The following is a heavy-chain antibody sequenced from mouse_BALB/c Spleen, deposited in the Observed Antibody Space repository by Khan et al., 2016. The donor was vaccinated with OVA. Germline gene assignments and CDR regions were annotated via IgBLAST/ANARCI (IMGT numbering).Heavy chain of an antibody. D-gene: IGHD1-1*01. CDR1: GYTFSSYW. J-gene: IGHJ3*01. CDR2: ILTGSGSN. CDR3: ASGNYYGSSSWFAY. Sequence: QIQLVQSGAELMKPGASVKISCKATGYTFSSYWIEWVKQRPGHGLEWIGEILTGSGSNNYNEKFKGKATFTADTSSNKAYMQLSSLTSEDSAVYYCASGNYYGSSSWFAYWGQGTLVTVST. V-gene: IGHV1-9*01.